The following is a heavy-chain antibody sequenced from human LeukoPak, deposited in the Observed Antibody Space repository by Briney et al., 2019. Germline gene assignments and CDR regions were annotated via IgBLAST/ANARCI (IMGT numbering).Heavy chain of an antibody. V-gene: IGHV4-59*01. D-gene: IGHD3-10*01. J-gene: IGHJ4*02. CDR1: GASISSYY. Sequence: SETLSLTCTVSGASISSYYWSWIRQPPGKGLEWIGYFSYSGNTNYNPSLKSRVTISVDTSKNQFSLKLSSVTAADTAVYYCARARDSGSRNRAFDYWGQGALVTVSS. CDR2: FSYSGNT. CDR3: ARARDSGSRNRAFDY.